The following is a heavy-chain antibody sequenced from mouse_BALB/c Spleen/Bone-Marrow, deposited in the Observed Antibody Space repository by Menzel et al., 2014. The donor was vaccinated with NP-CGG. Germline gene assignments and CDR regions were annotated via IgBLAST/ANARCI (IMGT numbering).Heavy chain of an antibody. V-gene: IGHV14-3*02. Sequence: EVKLQESGAELVKPGASVKLSCTASGFNIKDTNMHWVKQRPEQGLEWIGRIDPANGNTKYDPKFQGKATITADTSSNTAYLQLSSLTSEDTAVYYCALYYDYDVGYWGQGTTLTVSS. J-gene: IGHJ2*01. CDR2: IDPANGNT. CDR3: ALYYDYDVGY. D-gene: IGHD2-4*01. CDR1: GFNIKDTN.